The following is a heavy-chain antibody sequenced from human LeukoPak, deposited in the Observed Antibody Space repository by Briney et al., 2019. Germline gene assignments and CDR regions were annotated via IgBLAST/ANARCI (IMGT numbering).Heavy chain of an antibody. Sequence: SETLSLTCIVSGGAISSRSYYWGWIRQPPGKGLEWIGSIYYSGSTYYNPSLKSRVTISVDTSKNQFSLKLSSVTAADTAVYYCARAPTATMVRGAAFDYWGQGTLVTVSS. CDR1: GGAISSRSYY. V-gene: IGHV4-39*07. D-gene: IGHD3-10*01. J-gene: IGHJ4*02. CDR2: IYYSGST. CDR3: ARAPTATMVRGAAFDY.